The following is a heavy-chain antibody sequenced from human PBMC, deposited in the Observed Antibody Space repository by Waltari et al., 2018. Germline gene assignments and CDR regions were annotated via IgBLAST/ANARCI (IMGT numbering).Heavy chain of an antibody. CDR3: ARSTFGGVIADYYYYGMDV. Sequence: QVQLVQSGAEVKKPGASVKVSCKASGYTFTGYYMHWVRQAPGPGLEWMGWINPNSGGTNYAQKFQGWVTMTRDTSISTAYMELSRLRSDDTAVYYCARSTFGGVIADYYYYGMDVWGQGTTVTVSS. CDR2: INPNSGGT. D-gene: IGHD3-16*02. V-gene: IGHV1-2*04. CDR1: GYTFTGYY. J-gene: IGHJ6*02.